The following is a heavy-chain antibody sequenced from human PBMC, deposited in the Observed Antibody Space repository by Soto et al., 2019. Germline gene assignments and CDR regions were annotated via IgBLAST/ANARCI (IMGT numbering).Heavy chain of an antibody. CDR1: GFTFRSFW. V-gene: IGHV3-7*01. Sequence: GGSLRLSCAASGFTFRSFWMTWVRQAPGKGLEWVANIKQDGSEKYYVDSVKGRFTISRDNARNSLFLEMKSLRSEDTAVYSCVRDRSGSYLEGFDYWGPGTLVTVSS. CDR3: VRDRSGSYLEGFDY. J-gene: IGHJ4*02. D-gene: IGHD1-26*01. CDR2: IKQDGSEK.